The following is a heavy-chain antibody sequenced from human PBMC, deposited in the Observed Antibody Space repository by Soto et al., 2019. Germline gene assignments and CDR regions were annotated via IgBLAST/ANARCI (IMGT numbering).Heavy chain of an antibody. CDR3: AKDLEQWLELGFDY. D-gene: IGHD6-19*01. V-gene: IGHV3-23*01. CDR2: ISGSGGST. J-gene: IGHJ4*02. Sequence: GGSLRLACAASGFTFSSYAMSWVRQAPGKGLEWVSAISGSGGSTYYADSVKGRFTISRDNSKNTLYLQMNSLRAEDTAVYYCAKDLEQWLELGFDYWGQGTLVTVSS. CDR1: GFTFSSYA.